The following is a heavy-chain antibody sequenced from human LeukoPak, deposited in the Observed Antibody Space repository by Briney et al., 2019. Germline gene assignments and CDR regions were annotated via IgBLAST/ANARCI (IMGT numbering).Heavy chain of an antibody. CDR2: ISYDGSNK. Sequence: GGSLRLSCAASGFTFSSYAMHWVRQAPGKGLEWVAVISYDGSNKYYADSVKGRFTISRDNSKNTLYLQMNSLRAEDTAVYYCARDWSYCSSTSCYVSYYFDYWGQGTLVTVSS. D-gene: IGHD2-2*01. J-gene: IGHJ4*02. CDR1: GFTFSSYA. CDR3: ARDWSYCSSTSCYVSYYFDY. V-gene: IGHV3-30*04.